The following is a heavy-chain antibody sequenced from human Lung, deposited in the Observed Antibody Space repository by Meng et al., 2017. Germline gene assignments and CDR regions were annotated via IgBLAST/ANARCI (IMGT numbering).Heavy chain of an antibody. Sequence: VQLVESGGGFVKPGGSLRLSLAASGFTFSNAWMTWVRQAPGKGLEWIGRMKSNVDGGTVDYAAAVKGRFFISRDDSENTFYLQMNSLKTEDTAVYYCSGHVDYWGHGTLVTVSS. CDR3: SGHVDY. J-gene: IGHJ4*01. CDR1: GFTFSNAW. CDR2: MKSNVDGGTV. V-gene: IGHV3-15*01.